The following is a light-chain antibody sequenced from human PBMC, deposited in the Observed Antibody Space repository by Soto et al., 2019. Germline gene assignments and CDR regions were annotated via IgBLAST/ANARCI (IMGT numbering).Light chain of an antibody. Sequence: EIVMTQSPATLSVSPGERATLSCRASQSVSSNLAWYQQKPGQAPRLLIYGASTRATGIPARFSGSGSGTEVTLTISSMQSEDFAVYYCQRYNNWPMYTFGQGTKLEIK. CDR3: QRYNNWPMYT. CDR1: QSVSSN. CDR2: GAS. V-gene: IGKV3-15*01. J-gene: IGKJ2*01.